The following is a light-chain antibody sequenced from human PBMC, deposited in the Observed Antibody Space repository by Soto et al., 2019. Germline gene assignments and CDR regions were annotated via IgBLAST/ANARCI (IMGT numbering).Light chain of an antibody. CDR3: AAWDDSLNGLYV. CDR2: TDN. CDR1: SSNIGINT. J-gene: IGLJ1*01. V-gene: IGLV1-44*01. Sequence: QSVLTQPPSASGTPGQRVTISCSGSSSNIGINTVNWYQQVPGTAPKLLIYTDNQRPSGVPDRFSGSKSGTSASLAISGLQSEDEADYYCAAWDDSLNGLYVFGTGNKVTVL.